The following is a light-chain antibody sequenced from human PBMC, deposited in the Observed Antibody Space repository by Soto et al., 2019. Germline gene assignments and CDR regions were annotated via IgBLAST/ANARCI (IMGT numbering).Light chain of an antibody. CDR1: SNDVGGYNY. CDR2: EVS. Sequence: QSVLTQPASVSGSPGQSITISCTGTSNDVGGYNYASWYQHDPGKPPKLMIYEVSIRPSGISHRFFGSKSGNTASLTISGRQGEGEADYYRIAYSSSNTFVVGQGTKVAV. J-gene: IGLJ1*01. V-gene: IGLV2-14*01. CDR3: IAYSSSNTFV.